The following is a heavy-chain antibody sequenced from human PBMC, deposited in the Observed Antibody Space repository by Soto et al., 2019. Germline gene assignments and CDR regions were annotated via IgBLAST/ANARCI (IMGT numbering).Heavy chain of an antibody. D-gene: IGHD2-15*01. CDR3: ARPRYPGRGYYGMDV. J-gene: IGHJ6*02. Sequence: SETLSLTCGVSGYPISTGFYSWAWIRQPPGKALEWIGHTYHSGNPYYNPSLKSRVIISVDRSKNQFSLKLSSVTAADTAVYYCARPRYPGRGYYGMDVWGQGTTVTVSS. V-gene: IGHV4-30-2*01. CDR2: TYHSGNP. CDR1: GYPISTGFYS.